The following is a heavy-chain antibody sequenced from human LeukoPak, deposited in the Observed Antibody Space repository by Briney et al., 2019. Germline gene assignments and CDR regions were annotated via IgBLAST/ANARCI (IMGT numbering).Heavy chain of an antibody. CDR3: ARDHSSGWYLIDY. J-gene: IGHJ4*02. D-gene: IGHD6-19*01. CDR2: MNPNSGNT. Sequence: ASVKVSCKASGYTFTSHDINWVRQATGQGLEWMGWMNPNSGNTGYAQKFQGRVTMTRNTSISTAYMELSSLRSEDTAAYYCARDHSSGWYLIDYWGQGTLVTVSS. V-gene: IGHV1-8*01. CDR1: GYTFTSHD.